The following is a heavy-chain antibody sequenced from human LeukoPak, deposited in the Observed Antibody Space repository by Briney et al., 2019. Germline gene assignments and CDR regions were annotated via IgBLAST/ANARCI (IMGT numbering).Heavy chain of an antibody. CDR2: IYYSGST. Sequence: PSQTLSLTCTVSVGSISSGGYYCSWIRQHPGKGLEWIGYIYYSGSTNYNPSLKSRVTISVDTSKNQFSLKLSSVTAADTAVYYCARGRIDFWSGYYHPLDYWGQGTLVTVSS. J-gene: IGHJ4*02. CDR3: ARGRIDFWSGYYHPLDY. D-gene: IGHD3-3*01. V-gene: IGHV4-31*03. CDR1: VGSISSGGYY.